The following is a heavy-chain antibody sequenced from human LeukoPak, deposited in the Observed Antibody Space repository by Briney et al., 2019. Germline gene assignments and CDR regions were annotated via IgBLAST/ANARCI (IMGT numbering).Heavy chain of an antibody. Sequence: GGSLRLSCAASGFTFSSYGMHWVRQAPGKGLEWVAVISYDGSNKYYADSVKGRFTISRDNSKNTLYLQMNSLRAEDTAVYYCAKGAGGSYNWFDPWGQGTLVTVSS. D-gene: IGHD3-10*01. J-gene: IGHJ5*02. CDR2: ISYDGSNK. CDR3: AKGAGGSYNWFDP. CDR1: GFTFSSYG. V-gene: IGHV3-30*18.